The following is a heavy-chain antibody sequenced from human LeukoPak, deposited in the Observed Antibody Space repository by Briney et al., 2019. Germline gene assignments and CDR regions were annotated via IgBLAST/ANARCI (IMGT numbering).Heavy chain of an antibody. Sequence: PSETLSLTCAVYGDSFSRYLCTWGRQSPGKPLEYLGEINEAGNTNYNPSLKTRVLLSVDKSKNQFSLRLTSVTAADTAVYFCARGSSFDRYCAPGACQAGYYDMWGQGTPVTVSS. CDR3: ARGSSFDRYCAPGACQAGYYDM. D-gene: IGHD2-15*01. V-gene: IGHV4-34*01. CDR1: GDSFSRYL. CDR2: INEAGNT. J-gene: IGHJ4*02.